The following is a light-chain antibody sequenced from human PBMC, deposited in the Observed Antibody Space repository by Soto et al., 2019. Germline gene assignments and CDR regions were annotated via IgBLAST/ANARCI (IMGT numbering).Light chain of an antibody. CDR1: QSVSSNY. J-gene: IGKJ1*01. V-gene: IGKV3-20*01. CDR3: QHYGSSPT. CDR2: DVS. Sequence: EIVLTQSPGTLSLSPGERATLSCRSSQSVSSNYLAWYQQKPELPPRLLIYDVSGRATGIPDRFSGSRSGTDFTLTISRPEPEAFALYYSQHYGSSPTFGQGTKVEIK.